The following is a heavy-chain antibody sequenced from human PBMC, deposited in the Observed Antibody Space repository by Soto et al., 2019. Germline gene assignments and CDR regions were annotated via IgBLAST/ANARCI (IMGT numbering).Heavy chain of an antibody. CDR1: GDTFTDYY. D-gene: IGHD2-21*02. V-gene: IGHV1-46*01. J-gene: IGHJ4*02. CDR2: VNPSGGHT. Sequence: QVQLMQSGAEVKKPGASVKVSCKASGDTFTDYYIHWVRQAPGQGLEWMGTVNPSGGHTTYAQHFLGRVTMTRDTSTSTLYMEMTSLTSDDTAIYSCARGGHVVVVTAALDYWGQGTLVTVSS. CDR3: ARGGHVVVVTAALDY.